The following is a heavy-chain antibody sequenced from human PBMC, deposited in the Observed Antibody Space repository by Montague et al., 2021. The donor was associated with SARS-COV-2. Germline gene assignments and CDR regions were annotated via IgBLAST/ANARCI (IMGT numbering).Heavy chain of an antibody. V-gene: IGHV3-48*03. CDR3: ARLRGYDYGLLYYYYMDV. Sequence: SLRLSCAASGFTFSSYEMNWVRQAPGKGLEWVSYISSSGVTIYYADSVKGRFTISRDYAKNSLYLQMNSLRAGDTAVYYCARLRGYDYGLLYYYYMDVWGKGTTVTVSS. J-gene: IGHJ6*03. CDR2: ISSSGVTI. D-gene: IGHD5-12*01. CDR1: GFTFSSYE.